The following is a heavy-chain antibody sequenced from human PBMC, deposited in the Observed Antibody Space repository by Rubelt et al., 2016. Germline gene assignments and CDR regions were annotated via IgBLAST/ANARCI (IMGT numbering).Heavy chain of an antibody. V-gene: IGHV1-18*01. CDR3: ATDPTAGTRDY. Sequence: MGWISAYNGNTNYAQKLQGRVTMTTDTSTSTAYMELRSLRSDDTAVYYCATDPTAGTRDYWGQGTLVTVSS. D-gene: IGHD6-13*01. CDR2: ISAYNGNT. J-gene: IGHJ4*02.